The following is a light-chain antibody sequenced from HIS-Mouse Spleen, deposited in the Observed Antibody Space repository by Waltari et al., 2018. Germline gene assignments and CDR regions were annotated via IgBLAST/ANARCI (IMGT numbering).Light chain of an antibody. J-gene: IGKJ2*01. CDR1: QDTSNY. V-gene: IGKV1-33*01. Sequence: DIQMTQSPSSLSASVGDRVTITCQASQDTSNYLNWYQQKPGKAPKLLIYDASNLETGVPSRFSGSGSGTDFSFTISSLQPEDIATYYCQQYDNLPPDTFGQGTKLEIK. CDR2: DAS. CDR3: QQYDNLPPDT.